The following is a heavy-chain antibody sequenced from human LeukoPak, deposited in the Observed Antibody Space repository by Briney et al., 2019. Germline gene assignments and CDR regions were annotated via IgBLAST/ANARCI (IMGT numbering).Heavy chain of an antibody. V-gene: IGHV3-66*02. CDR3: ASSGYSYGYFT. Sequence: GGSLRLSCAATGFTVSSNYMSWVRQAPGKGLEWVSVIYSGGSTYYADSVKGRFTISRDNSKNTLYLQMNSLRAEDMAVYYCASSGYSYGYFTWGQGTLVTVSS. D-gene: IGHD5-18*01. CDR2: IYSGGST. J-gene: IGHJ5*02. CDR1: GFTVSSNY.